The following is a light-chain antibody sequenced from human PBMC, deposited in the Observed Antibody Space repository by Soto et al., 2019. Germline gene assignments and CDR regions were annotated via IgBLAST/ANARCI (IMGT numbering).Light chain of an antibody. V-gene: IGKV3-20*01. CDR3: QQYGSSPPT. CDR1: QTITSSF. Sequence: EIGLSQSPCTLSLSIGDSASLSCRASQTITSSFLAWYQQKPRQAPRRLISAASSSATGIPDRFSGSGSQTDFTLTISRLEPEDFAEYFCQQYGSSPPTFGQGNKVGI. CDR2: AAS. J-gene: IGKJ1*01.